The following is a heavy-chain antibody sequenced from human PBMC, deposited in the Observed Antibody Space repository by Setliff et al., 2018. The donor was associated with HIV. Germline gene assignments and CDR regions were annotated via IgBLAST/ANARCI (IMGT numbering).Heavy chain of an antibody. CDR1: GGSISTSNYY. CDR3: ARQGNIVVVTSFDY. D-gene: IGHD2-21*02. CDR2: VDYTGST. V-gene: IGHV4-39*07. Sequence: SETLSLTCTVSGGSISTSNYYWGWVRQPPGKGLEWVCNVDYTGSTYYNPSLKSRVTISVDTSKNQFSLRLNSVTAADTAVYYCARQGNIVVVTSFDYWGQGTLVTVS. J-gene: IGHJ4*02.